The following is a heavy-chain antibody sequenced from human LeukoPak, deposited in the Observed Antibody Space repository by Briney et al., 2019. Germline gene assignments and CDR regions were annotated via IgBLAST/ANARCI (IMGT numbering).Heavy chain of an antibody. Sequence: GGSLRLSCAASGFTFSNYAMSWVRQAPGKGLEWVSSTSGGGGTTHYADSVKGRFTISRDNSKNTLFLQMNSLRAEDTAVCYCATEYYYDSSASSPFDYWGQGTLVTVSS. J-gene: IGHJ4*02. CDR3: ATEYYYDSSASSPFDY. V-gene: IGHV3-23*01. D-gene: IGHD3-22*01. CDR1: GFTFSNYA. CDR2: TSGGGGTT.